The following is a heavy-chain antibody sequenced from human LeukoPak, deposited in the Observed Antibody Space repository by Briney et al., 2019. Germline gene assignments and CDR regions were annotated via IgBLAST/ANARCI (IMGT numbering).Heavy chain of an antibody. J-gene: IGHJ4*02. D-gene: IGHD2-21*02. V-gene: IGHV5-10-1*01. Sequence: GESLKISCKGSGYSFTTYWISCVRQMPGKGLEWMGRIAPSDSYTYYSPSFQGHVTISADKSINTAYLQWTSLRASDTAMYYCARRLASCGGDCYSFDYWGQGTLVTVSS. CDR3: ARRLASCGGDCYSFDY. CDR1: GYSFTTYW. CDR2: IAPSDSYT.